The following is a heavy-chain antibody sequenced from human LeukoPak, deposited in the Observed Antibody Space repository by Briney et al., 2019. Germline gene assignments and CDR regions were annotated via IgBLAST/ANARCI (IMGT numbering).Heavy chain of an antibody. Sequence: GGSLRLSCAASGFTFSNVWMAWVRQAPGKGLEWVANINQDGSTKQYVDSVRGRFTISRDNAKNSVYLQMNSLRAEDTALYHCARDMSGGLDYWGQGTLVTVSS. CDR1: GFTFSNVW. V-gene: IGHV3-7*01. D-gene: IGHD6-25*01. J-gene: IGHJ4*02. CDR3: ARDMSGGLDY. CDR2: INQDGSTK.